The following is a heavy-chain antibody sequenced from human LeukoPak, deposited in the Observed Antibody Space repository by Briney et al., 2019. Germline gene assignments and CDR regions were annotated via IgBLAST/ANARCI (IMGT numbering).Heavy chain of an antibody. J-gene: IGHJ3*02. CDR1: GGTFSSYT. CDR3: ARTLGYPASDAAFDI. D-gene: IGHD5-18*01. Sequence: SVKVSCKASGGTFSSYTISWVRQAPGQGLEWMGRIIPILGIANYAQKSQGRVTITADKSTSTAYMELSSLRSEDTAVYYCARTLGYPASDAAFDIWGQGTMVTVSS. V-gene: IGHV1-69*02. CDR2: IIPILGIA.